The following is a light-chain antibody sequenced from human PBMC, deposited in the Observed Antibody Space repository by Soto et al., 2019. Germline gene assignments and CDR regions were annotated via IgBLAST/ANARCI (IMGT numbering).Light chain of an antibody. CDR2: GAS. CDR3: QQYNNWPIT. Sequence: VLTKSPATLSVSPGEGATLSCRASQSVNTILAWYQQKPGQAPRLLIYGASTRATGIPDRFSGSGSGTEFTLTISSLQSEDLVVYYCQQYNNWPITFGQGTRLEIK. V-gene: IGKV3-15*01. CDR1: QSVNTI. J-gene: IGKJ5*01.